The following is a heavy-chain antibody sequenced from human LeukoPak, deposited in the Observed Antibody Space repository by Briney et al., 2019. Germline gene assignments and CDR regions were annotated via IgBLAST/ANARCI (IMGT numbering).Heavy chain of an antibody. D-gene: IGHD6-13*01. CDR2: IYSGGTT. V-gene: IGHV3-53*01. CDR3: ARELGFNSSWDLSYSFDP. CDR1: GFSVSSNC. Sequence: GGSLRLSCAASGFSVSSNCMIWVRQAPGKGLEWVSVIYSGGTTSYSDSVKGRFTISRDNSKNTLYLQMNSLRAEDTAVYYCARELGFNSSWDLSYSFDPWGQGTRVTVSS. J-gene: IGHJ5*02.